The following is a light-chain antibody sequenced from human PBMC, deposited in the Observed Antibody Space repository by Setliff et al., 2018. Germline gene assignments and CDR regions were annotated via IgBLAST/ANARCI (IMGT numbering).Light chain of an antibody. CDR3: SSYTSSSTPYV. Sequence: QSALAQPASVSGSPGQSITISCTGTSSDVGGYNXXXXXXXXXXXXPKLMIYXXSKRPSGVSNRFSGSKSGNTASLTISGLQAEDEADYYCSSYTSSSTPYVFGTGTKGTVL. CDR1: SSDVGGYNX. V-gene: IGLV2-14*01. CDR2: XXS. J-gene: IGLJ1*01.